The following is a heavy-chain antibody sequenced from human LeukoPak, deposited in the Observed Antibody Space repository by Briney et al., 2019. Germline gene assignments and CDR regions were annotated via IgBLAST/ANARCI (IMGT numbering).Heavy chain of an antibody. J-gene: IGHJ4*02. CDR2: ISSSGSTI. CDR3: ARAGGNWNPPFLNDY. Sequence: PGGSLRLPCAASGFTFSDYYMSWIRQAPGKGLEWVSYISSSGSTIYYADSVKGRFTISRDNAKNSLYLQMNSLRAEDTAVYYCARAGGNWNPPFLNDYWGQGTLVTVSS. V-gene: IGHV3-11*01. CDR1: GFTFSDYY. D-gene: IGHD1-20*01.